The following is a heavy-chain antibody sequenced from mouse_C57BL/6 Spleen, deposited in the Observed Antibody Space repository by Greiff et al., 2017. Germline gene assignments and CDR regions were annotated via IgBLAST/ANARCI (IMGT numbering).Heavy chain of an antibody. Sequence: VQLKEPGPELVKPGASVKMSCKASGYTFTDYNMHWVKQSHGQSLEWIGYINPNNGGTSYNQKFKGKATLTVNKSSSTAYMELRSLTSEDSAVYYCARFTGGFAYWGQGTLVTVSA. V-gene: IGHV1-22*01. CDR2: INPNNGGT. J-gene: IGHJ3*01. CDR3: ARFTGGFAY. CDR1: GYTFTDYN.